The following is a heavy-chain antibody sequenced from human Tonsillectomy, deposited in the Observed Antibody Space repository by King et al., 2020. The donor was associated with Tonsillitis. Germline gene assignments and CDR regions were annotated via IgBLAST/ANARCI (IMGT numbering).Heavy chain of an antibody. CDR2: IYYSGRT. D-gene: IGHD6-13*01. CDR1: GGSISSYY. V-gene: IGHV4-59*01. CDR3: ARVHSSTYWYFDL. Sequence: QLQESGPGLVKSSETLSLTCTVSGGSISSYYWSWIRQPPGKGLEWIAYIYYSGRTDYDPSLKSRVTISIDTSKNQFSLKLSSVTAADTAVYYCARVHSSTYWYFDLWGRGTLVTVSS. J-gene: IGHJ2*01.